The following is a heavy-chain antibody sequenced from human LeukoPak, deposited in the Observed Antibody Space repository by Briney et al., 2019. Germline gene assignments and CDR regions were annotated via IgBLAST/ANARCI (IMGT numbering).Heavy chain of an antibody. CDR1: GYTFTSYD. Sequence: ASVKVSCKASGYTFTSYDINWVRQATGQGLEWMGWMNPNSGNTGYAQKFQGRVTITRNTSISTAYMELSSLRSEDTAVYYCARGQGSSWYVLGAFDIWGQGTMVTVSS. CDR3: ARGQGSSWYVLGAFDI. J-gene: IGHJ3*02. V-gene: IGHV1-8*03. CDR2: MNPNSGNT. D-gene: IGHD6-13*01.